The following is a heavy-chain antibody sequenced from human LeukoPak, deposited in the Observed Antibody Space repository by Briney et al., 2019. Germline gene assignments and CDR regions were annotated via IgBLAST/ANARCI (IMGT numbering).Heavy chain of an antibody. CDR1: GGSFSGYY. CDR3: ARRRGITMIVVGFFDY. V-gene: IGHV4-34*01. J-gene: IGHJ4*02. D-gene: IGHD3-22*01. CDR2: NNHSGST. Sequence: SETLSLTCAVYGGSFSGYYWSWIRQPPGKGLEWIGENNHSGSTNYNPSLKSRVTISVDTSKNQFSLKLSSVTAADTAVYYCARRRGITMIVVGFFDYWGQGTLVTVSS.